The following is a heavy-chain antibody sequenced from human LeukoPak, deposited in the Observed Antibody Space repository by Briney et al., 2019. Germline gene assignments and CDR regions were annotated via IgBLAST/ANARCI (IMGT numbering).Heavy chain of an antibody. Sequence: GGSLRLSCAASGFTFSNYGRHWVRQAPGNGREWVAVISDEGSNKYYAESVKGRFTISRDNSKNKLYLQMNSLRAEDTAVYYCAKGYGFDSSGSEHYFENWGQGILVTVSS. J-gene: IGHJ4*02. CDR1: GFTFSNYG. CDR2: ISDEGSNK. CDR3: AKGYGFDSSGSEHYFEN. D-gene: IGHD3-22*01. V-gene: IGHV3-30*18.